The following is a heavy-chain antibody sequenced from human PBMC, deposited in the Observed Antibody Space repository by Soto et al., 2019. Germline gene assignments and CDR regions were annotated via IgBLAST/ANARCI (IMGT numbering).Heavy chain of an antibody. V-gene: IGHV3-23*01. D-gene: IGHD3-10*01. CDR3: AKDVLGYGSGSYYRKDWYFDL. CDR1: GFTFSSYA. Sequence: GGSLRLSCAASGFTFSSYAMSWVRQAPGKGLEWVSAISGSGGSTYYADSVKGRFTISRDNSKNTLYLQMNSLRAEDTAVYYCAKDVLGYGSGSYYRKDWYFDLWGRGTLVTVSS. CDR2: ISGSGGST. J-gene: IGHJ2*01.